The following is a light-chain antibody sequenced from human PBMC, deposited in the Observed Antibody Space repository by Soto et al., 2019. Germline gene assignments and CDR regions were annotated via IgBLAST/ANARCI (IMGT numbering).Light chain of an antibody. J-gene: IGKJ1*01. CDR3: QHYGRSPS. Sequence: EIVLTQSPGTLSLSPGERATLSCRASESVKSSYVAWYQQRPGQAPRLLIYGATTRAAGIPHRFSGSGSGTDFTLTISALESEDVAVYYCQHYGRSPSFGQGTKLEIK. CDR1: ESVKSSY. V-gene: IGKV3-20*01. CDR2: GAT.